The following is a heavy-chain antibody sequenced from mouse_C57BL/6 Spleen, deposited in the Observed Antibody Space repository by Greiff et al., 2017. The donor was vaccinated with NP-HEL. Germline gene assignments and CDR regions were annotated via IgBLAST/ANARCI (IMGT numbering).Heavy chain of an antibody. D-gene: IGHD3-2*02. Sequence: QVQLQQPGAELVKPGASVKLSCKASGYTFTSYWMHWVKQRPGQGLEWIGMIHPNSGSTNYNEKFKSKATLTVDKSSSTAYMQLSSLTSEDSAVYDCARAAQATTWFAYWGQGTLVTVSA. CDR2: IHPNSGST. CDR3: ARAAQATTWFAY. CDR1: GYTFTSYW. J-gene: IGHJ3*01. V-gene: IGHV1-64*01.